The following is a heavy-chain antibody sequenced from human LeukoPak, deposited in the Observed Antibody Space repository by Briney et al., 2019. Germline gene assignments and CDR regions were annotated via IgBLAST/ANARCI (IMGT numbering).Heavy chain of an antibody. CDR1: EFTVSSNF. CDR3: ARARGRTWGFDS. D-gene: IGHD3-16*01. Sequence: PGGSLKLSCAASEFTVSSNFMNWVRQAPGKGLECVSVIYSGGSTYYADSVQGRFTISRDNSKNTLYLQMNSLRAEDTAVYYCARARGRTWGFDSSGQGTLVTVSS. V-gene: IGHV3-53*01. J-gene: IGHJ4*02. CDR2: IYSGGST.